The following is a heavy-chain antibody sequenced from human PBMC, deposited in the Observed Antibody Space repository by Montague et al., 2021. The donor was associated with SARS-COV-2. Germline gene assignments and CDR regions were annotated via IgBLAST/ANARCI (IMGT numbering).Heavy chain of an antibody. J-gene: IGHJ6*02. CDR2: ISNSGGRT. D-gene: IGHD3-22*01. CDR1: GFTFSSYA. V-gene: IGHV3-23*01. Sequence: SRRLSCAASGFTFSSYALTLFRQAPGKGLEWVSAISNSGGRTYYADSVKGRFTISRDNSKNTLYLQMNSLRGEDTAIYYCAKSGVVINPYYYYGMDVWGQGTTVTVSS. CDR3: AKSGVVINPYYYYGMDV.